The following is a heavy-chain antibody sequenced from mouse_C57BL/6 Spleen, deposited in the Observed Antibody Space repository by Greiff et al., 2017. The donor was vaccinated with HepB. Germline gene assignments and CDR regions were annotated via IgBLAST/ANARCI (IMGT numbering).Heavy chain of an antibody. V-gene: IGHV5-6*01. CDR3: ATLLRSFMDY. CDR2: ISSGGSYT. Sequence: EVQLVESGGDLVKPGGSLKLSCAASGFTFSSYGMSWVRQTPDKRLEWVATISSGGSYTYYPDSVKGRFTISRDNAKNTLYLQMSSLKSEDTAMYYCATLLRSFMDYWGQGTSVTVSS. D-gene: IGHD1-1*01. J-gene: IGHJ4*01. CDR1: GFTFSSYG.